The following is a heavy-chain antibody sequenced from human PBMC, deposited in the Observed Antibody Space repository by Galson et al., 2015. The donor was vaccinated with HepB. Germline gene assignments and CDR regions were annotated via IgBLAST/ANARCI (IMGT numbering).Heavy chain of an antibody. CDR3: ARANAVLRYFDWLLYFDY. CDR2: IYTSGST. D-gene: IGHD3-9*01. V-gene: IGHV4-61*02. Sequence: TLSLTCTVSGGSISSGSYYWSWIRQPAGKGLEWIGRIYTSGSTNYNPSLKSRVTISVDTSKNQFSLKLSSVTAADTAVYYCARANAVLRYFDWLLYFDYWGQGTLVTVSS. CDR1: GGSISSGSYY. J-gene: IGHJ4*02.